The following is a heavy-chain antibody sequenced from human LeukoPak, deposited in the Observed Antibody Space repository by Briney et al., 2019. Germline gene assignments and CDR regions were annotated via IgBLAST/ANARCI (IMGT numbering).Heavy chain of an antibody. CDR3: ARVGATGTTSPFDY. Sequence: GASVKVYCKASGYTFTGYYIHWVRQAPGQGLEWMGWINPNSGGTNYAQKFQGRVTMTRDTSISTAYMELSRLRSDDTAVYYCARVGATGTTSPFDYWGQGTLVTVSS. CDR2: INPNSGGT. J-gene: IGHJ4*02. D-gene: IGHD1-1*01. V-gene: IGHV1-2*02. CDR1: GYTFTGYY.